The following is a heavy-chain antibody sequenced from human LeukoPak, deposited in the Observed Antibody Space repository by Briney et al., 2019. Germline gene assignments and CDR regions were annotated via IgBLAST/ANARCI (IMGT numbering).Heavy chain of an antibody. CDR1: GFTFSSYE. J-gene: IGHJ4*02. Sequence: PGGSLRLSCAASGFTFSSYEMNWVRQAPGKGLEWVSYISSSGSTIYYADSVKGRFTISRDNSKNTLYLQMNSLRAEDTAVYYCARTYDSSGYPFDYWGQGTLVTVSS. V-gene: IGHV3-48*03. D-gene: IGHD3-22*01. CDR2: ISSSGSTI. CDR3: ARTYDSSGYPFDY.